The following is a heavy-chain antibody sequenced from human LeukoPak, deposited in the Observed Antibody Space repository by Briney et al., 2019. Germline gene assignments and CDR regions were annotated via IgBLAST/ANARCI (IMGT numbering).Heavy chain of an antibody. Sequence: GGSLRLSCAASGFTFSSYEMNWVRQAPGKGLEWVSYISSSSSTIYYADSVKGRLTISRDNVKKSLYLQMNSLRAEDTAVYYCARASHLYDSSGYYYVETFDIWGQGTMVTVSS. CDR1: GFTFSSYE. CDR2: ISSSSSTI. CDR3: ARASHLYDSSGYYYVETFDI. V-gene: IGHV3-48*01. J-gene: IGHJ3*02. D-gene: IGHD3-22*01.